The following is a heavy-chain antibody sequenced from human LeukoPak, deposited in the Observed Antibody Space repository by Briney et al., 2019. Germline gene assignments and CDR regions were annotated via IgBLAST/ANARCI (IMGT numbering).Heavy chain of an antibody. CDR2: IYYSGST. CDR1: GGSISSYY. V-gene: IGHV4-59*08. J-gene: IGHJ5*02. Sequence: SETLSLTCTVSGGSISSYYWSWIRQPPGKGLEWIGYIYYSGSTNYNPSLKSRVTISVDTSKNQFSLKLSSVTAADTAVYYCARHSYSSGWFWFDPWGQGTLVTVSS. D-gene: IGHD6-19*01. CDR3: ARHSYSSGWFWFDP.